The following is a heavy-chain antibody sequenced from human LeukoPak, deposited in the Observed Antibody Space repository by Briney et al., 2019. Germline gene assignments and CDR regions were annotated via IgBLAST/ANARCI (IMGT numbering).Heavy chain of an antibody. CDR2: IYYSGST. D-gene: IGHD3-3*01. CDR1: GGSISSSSYY. CDR3: ARHGRGIFGVASDY. V-gene: IGHV4-39*01. Sequence: SETLSLTCTVSGGSISSSSYYWGWVRQPPGKGLEWIGSIYYSGSTYYNPSLKSRVTISVDTSKNQFSLKLSSVTAADTAVYYCARHGRGIFGVASDYWGQGTLVTVSS. J-gene: IGHJ4*02.